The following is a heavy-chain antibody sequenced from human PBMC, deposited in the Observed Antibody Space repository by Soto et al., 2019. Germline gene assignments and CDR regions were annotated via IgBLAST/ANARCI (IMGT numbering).Heavy chain of an antibody. D-gene: IGHD6-13*01. CDR1: GGSISTYY. V-gene: IGHV4-59*01. Sequence: KPSETLSLTCTVSGGSISTYYWSWIRQPPGKELEWIGYIDYSGSTNYNFSLKSRVTISVDTSTNQFSLKLSSVTAADTAVYYCARARPSSSRPDAIDIWGQGTMVTVSS. J-gene: IGHJ3*02. CDR2: IDYSGST. CDR3: ARARPSSSRPDAIDI.